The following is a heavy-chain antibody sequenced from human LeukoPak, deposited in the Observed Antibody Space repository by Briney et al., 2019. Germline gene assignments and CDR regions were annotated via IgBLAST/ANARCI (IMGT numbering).Heavy chain of an antibody. CDR2: ISGSGGST. Sequence: GGSLRLSCAASGFTFSSYAMSWVRQAPGKGLEWVSAISGSGGSTYYADSVEGRFTISRDNSKNTLYLQMNSLRAEDTAIYYCADGRRGDILTLFDYWGQGTLVTVSS. V-gene: IGHV3-23*01. CDR3: ADGRRGDILTLFDY. J-gene: IGHJ4*02. CDR1: GFTFSSYA. D-gene: IGHD3-9*01.